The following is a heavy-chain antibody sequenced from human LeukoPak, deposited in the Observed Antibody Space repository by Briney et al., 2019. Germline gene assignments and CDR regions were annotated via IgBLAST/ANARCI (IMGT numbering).Heavy chain of an antibody. V-gene: IGHV3-30*03. CDR3: ATRGTRAATGRMGF. Sequence: GGSLRLSCAASGFTFSSFGMHWVRQAPGKGLEWVTVTSYDGNEKYYADSVKGRFTISRDNSKNTVYLQMNSLRAEDTAVYYCATRGTRAATGRMGFWGQGTLVTVSS. CDR2: TSYDGNEK. CDR1: GFTFSSFG. J-gene: IGHJ4*02. D-gene: IGHD6-25*01.